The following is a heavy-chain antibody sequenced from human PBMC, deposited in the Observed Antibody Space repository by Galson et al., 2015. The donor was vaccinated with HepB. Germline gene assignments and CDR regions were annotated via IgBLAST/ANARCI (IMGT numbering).Heavy chain of an antibody. CDR2: IYNSGST. Sequence: TLSLTCTVSGGSISSYYWCWMRQPPGKGLEWIGYIYNSGSTSYNPSLESRVTISVDTSKKQFSLKLSSVTAADTAIYYCARVDSSGWYHYFEYWGQGTPVTVSS. D-gene: IGHD6-19*01. CDR1: GGSISSYY. V-gene: IGHV4-59*01. CDR3: ARVDSSGWYHYFEY. J-gene: IGHJ4*02.